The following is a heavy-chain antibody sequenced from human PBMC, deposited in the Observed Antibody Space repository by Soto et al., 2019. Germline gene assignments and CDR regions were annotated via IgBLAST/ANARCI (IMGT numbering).Heavy chain of an antibody. CDR1: GGSISSYY. CDR3: ARVLWFGEFTFDP. J-gene: IGHJ5*02. V-gene: IGHV4-59*01. CDR2: IYYSGST. D-gene: IGHD3-10*01. Sequence: SETLSLTCTVSGGSISSYYWSWIRQPPGKGLEWIGYIYYSGSTNYNPSLKSRVTISVDTSKNQFSLKLSSVTAADTAVYYCARVLWFGEFTFDPWGQGTLVTVSS.